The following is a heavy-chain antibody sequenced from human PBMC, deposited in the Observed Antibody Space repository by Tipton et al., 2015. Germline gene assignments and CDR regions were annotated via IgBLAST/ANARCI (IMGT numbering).Heavy chain of an antibody. D-gene: IGHD5-24*01. V-gene: IGHV4-61*01. CDR1: GGSVTSGSYY. Sequence: PGLVKPSENLSLTCTVSGGSVTSGSYYWSWIRQPPGKGLEWIGYISYTDGAHYNPALESRVTISVDTSKNQFSLTLNSVAAADTAVYYCARDLEHGMDVWGHGTTVTVSS. CDR3: ARDLEHGMDV. CDR2: ISYTDGA. J-gene: IGHJ6*02.